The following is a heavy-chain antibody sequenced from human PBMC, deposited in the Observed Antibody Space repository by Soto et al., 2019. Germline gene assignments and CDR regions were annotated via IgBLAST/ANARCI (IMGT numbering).Heavy chain of an antibody. CDR2: ISGSGGST. D-gene: IGHD6-25*01. Sequence: GGSLRLSCAASGFTFSSYAMSWVRQAPGKGLEWVSAISGSGGSTYYADSVKGRFTISRDNSKNTLYLQMNSLRAEDTAVYYRAKKPVYSSADYYYYYGMDVWGQGTTVTVSS. V-gene: IGHV3-23*01. J-gene: IGHJ6*02. CDR1: GFTFSSYA. CDR3: AKKPVYSSADYYYYYGMDV.